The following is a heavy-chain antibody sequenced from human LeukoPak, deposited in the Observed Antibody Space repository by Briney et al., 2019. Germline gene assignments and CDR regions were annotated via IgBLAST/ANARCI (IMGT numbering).Heavy chain of an antibody. J-gene: IGHJ6*03. V-gene: IGHV4-34*01. CDR3: ARGRGYYYYYYYMDV. CDR1: GGSFSGYY. CDR2: INHSGST. Sequence: KSSETLSLTCAVYGGSFSGYYWSWIRQPPGKGLEWIGEINHSGSTNYNPSLKSRVTISVDTSKNQFSLKLSSVTAADTAVYYCARGRGYYYYYYYMDVWGKGTTVTISS.